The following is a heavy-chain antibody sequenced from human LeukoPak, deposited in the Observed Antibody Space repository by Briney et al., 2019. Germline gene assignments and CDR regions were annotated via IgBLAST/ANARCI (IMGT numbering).Heavy chain of an antibody. Sequence: SETLSLTCTVSGYSISSGYYWGWIRQPPGKGLEWIGSIYHSGSTYYNPSLKSRVTISVDTSKNQFSLKLSSVTAAATAVYYCARASSSVDYWGQGTLVTVSS. D-gene: IGHD6-6*01. J-gene: IGHJ4*02. CDR3: ARASSSVDY. V-gene: IGHV4-38-2*02. CDR2: IYHSGST. CDR1: GYSISSGYY.